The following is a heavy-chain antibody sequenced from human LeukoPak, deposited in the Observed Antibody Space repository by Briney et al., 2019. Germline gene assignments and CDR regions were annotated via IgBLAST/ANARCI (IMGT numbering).Heavy chain of an antibody. V-gene: IGHV4-59*01. CDR2: IYYSGSN. J-gene: IGHJ5*02. Sequence: PSQSRSLTCPVGGASLSSYYCGWIRHLHGRVMEWIGYIYYSGSNNYNPSLKGRVTRSVDTSKNQFSLKLSSLTAADTAVYYCARDGCSSTSCYHWFDPWGQGTLVTVYS. CDR1: GASLSSYY. D-gene: IGHD2-2*01. CDR3: ARDGCSSTSCYHWFDP.